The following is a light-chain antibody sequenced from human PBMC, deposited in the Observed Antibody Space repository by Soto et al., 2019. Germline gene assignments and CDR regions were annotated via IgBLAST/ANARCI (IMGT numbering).Light chain of an antibody. CDR2: GTS. Sequence: EIVMTQSPVALSVSPGESAAPSCRASQSVGRNFARYQQRPGQAPRVLIYGTSTRATGVPARFSGSGSGTDFTLTISSLQSEDFAVYYCQQYNNWPYTFGQGTRLEIK. J-gene: IGKJ2*01. CDR1: QSVGRN. V-gene: IGKV3-15*01. CDR3: QQYNNWPYT.